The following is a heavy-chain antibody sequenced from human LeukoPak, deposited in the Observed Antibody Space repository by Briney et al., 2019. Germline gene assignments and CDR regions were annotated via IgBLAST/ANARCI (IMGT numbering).Heavy chain of an antibody. J-gene: IGHJ6*03. V-gene: IGHV3-30*01. D-gene: IGHD1-14*01. CDR1: GFSFSLYA. Sequence: GGSLRLSCAASGFSFSLYAFHWVRQAPGGGLEWVSVISHDGRNKYYADSVKGRFITSRDNSRNTLDLQVNSLRPEDTAVYYCARDQGDARNRIKGGGHYMDVWGKGTTITVSS. CDR2: ISHDGRNK. CDR3: ARDQGDARNRIKGGGHYMDV.